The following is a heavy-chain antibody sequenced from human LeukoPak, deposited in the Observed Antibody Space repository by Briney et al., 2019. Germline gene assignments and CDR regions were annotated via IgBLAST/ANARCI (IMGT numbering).Heavy chain of an antibody. J-gene: IGHJ4*02. V-gene: IGHV1-69*04. CDR3: ARDFAAVAGGDY. CDR2: IIPILGIA. D-gene: IGHD6-19*01. Sequence: SVKVSCKASGGTFSSYAISWVRQAPGQGLEWMGRIIPILGIANYAQKLQGRVTITADKSTSTAYMELSSLRSEDTAVYYCARDFAAVAGGDYWGQGTLVTVSS. CDR1: GGTFSSYA.